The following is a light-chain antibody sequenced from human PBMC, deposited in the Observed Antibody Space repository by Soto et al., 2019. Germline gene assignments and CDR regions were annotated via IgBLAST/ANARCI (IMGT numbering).Light chain of an antibody. CDR3: LQDYDYPWT. J-gene: IGKJ1*01. V-gene: IGKV1-6*01. CDR2: AAS. CDR1: QAIRND. Sequence: AIQMTQSPSSLSASVGDRVTITCRASQAIRNDLAWYQQRPGEAPKVLIYAASSLRSGVPSRFSGSGSGIDFPLTISSLQPEDFATYYCLQDYDYPWTFGQGTKVEIK.